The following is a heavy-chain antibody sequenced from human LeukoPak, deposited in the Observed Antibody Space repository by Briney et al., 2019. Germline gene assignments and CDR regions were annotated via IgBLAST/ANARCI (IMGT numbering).Heavy chain of an antibody. CDR3: ARLYYDYVWGSYRYIDY. CDR2: MNPNSGNT. V-gene: IGHV1-8*02. CDR1: GGTFSSYA. Sequence: ASVKVSCKASGGTFSSYAINWVRQATGQGLEWMGWMNPNSGNTGYAQKFQGRVTMTRNTSISTAYMELSSLRSEDTAVYYCARLYYDYVWGSYRYIDYWGQGTLVTVSS. D-gene: IGHD3-16*02. J-gene: IGHJ4*02.